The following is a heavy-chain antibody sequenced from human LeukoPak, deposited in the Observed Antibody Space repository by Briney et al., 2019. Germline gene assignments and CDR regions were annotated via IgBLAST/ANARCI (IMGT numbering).Heavy chain of an antibody. Sequence: GGSLRLSCAASGFTFSSYAMSWVRQAPGKGLEWVSSISSSSSYIYYADSVKGRFTISRDNAKNSLYLQMNSLRAEDTAVYYCASTVTTVDYWGQGTLVTVSS. D-gene: IGHD4-17*01. J-gene: IGHJ4*02. CDR3: ASTVTTVDY. V-gene: IGHV3-21*01. CDR1: GFTFSSYA. CDR2: ISSSSSYI.